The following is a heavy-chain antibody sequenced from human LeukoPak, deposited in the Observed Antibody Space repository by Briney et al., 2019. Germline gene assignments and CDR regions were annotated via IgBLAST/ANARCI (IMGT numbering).Heavy chain of an antibody. CDR3: AKDVEYCSDDSCSH. V-gene: IGHV3-23*01. D-gene: IGHD2-15*01. Sequence: GGSLRLSCAASGFTFSSYVMTWVRQAPGKGLEWVSAISGSGDSTYYADSVKGRFTISRDNSKNTLYLQMNSLRAEDTAVYYCAKDVEYCSDDSCSHWGQGALVTVSS. CDR2: ISGSGDST. CDR1: GFTFSSYV. J-gene: IGHJ4*02.